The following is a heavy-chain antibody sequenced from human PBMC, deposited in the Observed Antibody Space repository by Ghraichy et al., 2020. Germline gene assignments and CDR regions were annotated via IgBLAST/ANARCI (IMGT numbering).Heavy chain of an antibody. CDR2: IYYSGST. D-gene: IGHD3-16*01. CDR1: GGSISSYY. V-gene: IGHV4-59*01. J-gene: IGHJ6*02. CDR3: ARVGGPSYYYYGMDV. Sequence: SETLSLTCTVSGGSISSYYWSWIRQPPGKGLEWIGYIYYSGSTNYNPSLKSRVTISVDTSKNQFSLKLSSVTAADTAVYYCARVGGPSYYYYGMDVWGQGTTVTVSS.